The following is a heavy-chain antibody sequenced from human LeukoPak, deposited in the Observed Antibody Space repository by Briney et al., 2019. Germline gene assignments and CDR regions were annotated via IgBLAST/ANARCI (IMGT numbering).Heavy chain of an antibody. CDR3: ARVGYDFWSGYDY. J-gene: IGHJ4*02. Sequence: PGGSLRLSCAASGFTFSSCGMHWVRQAPGKGLEWVAVIWYDGSNKYYADSVKGRFTISRDNSKNTLYLQMNSLRAEDTAVYYCARVGYDFWSGYDYWGQGTLVTVSS. CDR1: GFTFSSCG. V-gene: IGHV3-33*08. D-gene: IGHD3-3*01. CDR2: IWYDGSNK.